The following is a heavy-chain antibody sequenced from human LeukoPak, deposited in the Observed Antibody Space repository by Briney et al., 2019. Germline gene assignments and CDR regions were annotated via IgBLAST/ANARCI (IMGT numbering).Heavy chain of an antibody. D-gene: IGHD4-17*01. Sequence: SETLSLTCAVYGGSFSGYYWSWIRQPPGKGLEWIGEINHSGSTNYNPSLKSRVTISVDTSKNQFSLKLSSVTAADTAVYYCARTPMRSTDYGDHGGDYWGQGTLVTVSS. CDR2: INHSGST. J-gene: IGHJ4*02. CDR1: GGSFSGYY. CDR3: ARTPMRSTDYGDHGGDY. V-gene: IGHV4-34*01.